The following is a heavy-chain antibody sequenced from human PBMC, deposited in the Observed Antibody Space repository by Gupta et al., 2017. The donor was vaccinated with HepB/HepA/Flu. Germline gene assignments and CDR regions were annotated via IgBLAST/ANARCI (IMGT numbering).Heavy chain of an antibody. J-gene: IGHJ5*02. CDR2: ISPDGSNT. V-gene: IGHV3-74*01. CDR1: GFAFSGHW. D-gene: IGHD3-16*01. Sequence: EMQLVESGGGLVQPGGSLRLSCAASGFAFSGHWMHWVRQVPGKGLMWGSRISPDGSNTGYADSVKGRFTLSRDNAKNTLYLQMNSLRAEDTGVYFCTKDFDYVWGSWGQGTLITVSS. CDR3: TKDFDYVWGS.